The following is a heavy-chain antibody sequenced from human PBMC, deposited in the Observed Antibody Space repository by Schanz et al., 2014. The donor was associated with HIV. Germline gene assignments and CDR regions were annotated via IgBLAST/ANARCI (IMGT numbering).Heavy chain of an antibody. Sequence: QVQLVESGGGLVKPGGSLRLSCAASGFTFSDYFMTWIRQAPGRGLEWVSYISGSGSIIDYADSVKGRLTISRDNAKNSLHLQMNSLRAEDTAVYYCARVANWDYYGMDVWGRGTTVTVSS. J-gene: IGHJ6*02. CDR1: GFTFSDYF. V-gene: IGHV3-11*04. D-gene: IGHD3-16*01. CDR2: ISGSGSII. CDR3: ARVANWDYYGMDV.